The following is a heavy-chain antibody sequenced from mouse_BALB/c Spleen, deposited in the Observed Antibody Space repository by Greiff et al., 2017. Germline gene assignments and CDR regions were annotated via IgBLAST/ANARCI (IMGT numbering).Heavy chain of an antibody. CDR3: ARDGGAMDY. J-gene: IGHJ4*01. CDR2: INSNGGST. Sequence: VQLVESGGGLVQPGGSLKLSCAASGFTFSSYGMSWVRQTPDKRLELVATINSNGGSTYYPDSVKGRFTISRDNAKNTLYLQMSSLKSEDTAMYYCARDGGAMDYWGQGTSVTVSS. V-gene: IGHV5-6-3*01. CDR1: GFTFSSYG.